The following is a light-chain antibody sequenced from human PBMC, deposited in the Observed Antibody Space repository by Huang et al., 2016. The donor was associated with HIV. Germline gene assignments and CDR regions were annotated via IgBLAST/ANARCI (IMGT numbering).Light chain of an antibody. CDR3: QESDTWPRLT. CDR1: QSVSHY. V-gene: IGKV3-11*01. Sequence: IVLTQSPASLSLSPGERATLSCRASQSVSHYLAWYQHKPGQPPRLLIYGASRRATDMPTRFNCTGSGTDFTLTISSLETEDSAVYYCQESDTWPRLTLGGGTKVEIK. J-gene: IGKJ4*01. CDR2: GAS.